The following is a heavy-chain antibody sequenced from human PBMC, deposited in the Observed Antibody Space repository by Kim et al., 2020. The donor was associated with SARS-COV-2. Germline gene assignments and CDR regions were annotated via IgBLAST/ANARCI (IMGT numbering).Heavy chain of an antibody. CDR2: TA. Sequence: TANYAQKFQGRVTITADESTSTAYMELSSLRSEDTAVYYCATLSHAPFDYWGQGTLVTVSS. CDR3: ATLSHAPFDY. J-gene: IGHJ4*02. V-gene: IGHV1-69*01.